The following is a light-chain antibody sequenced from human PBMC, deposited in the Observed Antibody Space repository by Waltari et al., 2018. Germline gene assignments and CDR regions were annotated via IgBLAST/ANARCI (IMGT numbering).Light chain of an antibody. CDR2: EVN. CDR1: SRDVGSYNL. CDR3: CSYAGSSTLV. J-gene: IGLJ2*01. Sequence: QSALTQPASVSGSPGQSITISCTGTSRDVGSYNLVSWYHQHPGKAPKVMIYEVNKRPSVVSNRFSGSKSGNTASLTISGLQAEDEADYHCCSYAGSSTLVFGGGTKLTVL. V-gene: IGLV2-23*02.